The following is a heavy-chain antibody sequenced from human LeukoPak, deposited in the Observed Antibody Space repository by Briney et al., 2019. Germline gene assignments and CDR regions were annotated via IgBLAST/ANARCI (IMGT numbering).Heavy chain of an antibody. D-gene: IGHD5-18*01. CDR1: GGSISSGGYS. J-gene: IGHJ3*02. CDR2: IYHSGST. CDR3: ARGGYSYGLGAFDI. V-gene: IGHV4-30-2*01. Sequence: SQTLSLTCAVSGGSISSGGYSWSWIRQPPGKGLEWIGYIYHSGSTYYNPSLKSRVTISVDRSKNQFSLKLSSVTAADTAVYYCARGGYSYGLGAFDIWGQGTVVTVSS.